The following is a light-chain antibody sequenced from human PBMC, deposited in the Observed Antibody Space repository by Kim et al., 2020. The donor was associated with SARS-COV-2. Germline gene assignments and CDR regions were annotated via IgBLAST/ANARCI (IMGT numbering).Light chain of an antibody. CDR3: ETWDNNIWV. CDR1: SGHRAQI. Sequence: PGKRTGTPSSGHRAQIIAWHRHRPGKAPRFLMKVAGGGDYKRGSEIPDRFSGSSSGADRYLTISNLQFEDEADYYCETWDNNIWVFGGGTHVTVL. V-gene: IGLV4-60*01. J-gene: IGLJ3*02. CDR2: VAGGGDY.